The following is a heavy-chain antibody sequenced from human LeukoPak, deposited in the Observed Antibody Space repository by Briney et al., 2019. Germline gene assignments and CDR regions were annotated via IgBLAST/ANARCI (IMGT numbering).Heavy chain of an antibody. D-gene: IGHD6-19*01. CDR3: ARRQWTAFDF. CDR2: IKPDGNER. CDR1: GFTFNTYW. J-gene: IGHJ3*01. V-gene: IGHV3-7*01. Sequence: GGSLRLSCAASGFTFNTYWISWVRQAPGKGLQWVANIKPDGNERYYVDYVKGRFTISRDNARSSLYLQMNSLRVEDTAIYYCARRQWTAFDFWGQGTMATVSS.